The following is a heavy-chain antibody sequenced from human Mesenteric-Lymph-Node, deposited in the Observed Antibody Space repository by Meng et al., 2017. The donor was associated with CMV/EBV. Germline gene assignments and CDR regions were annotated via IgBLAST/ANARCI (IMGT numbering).Heavy chain of an antibody. CDR3: ARAGLGDLLDY. CDR1: GFSFSSYS. D-gene: IGHD2-21*02. J-gene: IGHJ4*02. Sequence: GGSLRLSCAASGFSFSSYSMKWVRQAPGKGLECVSYISSGSSTTYYADSVKGRFTISRDNSKNSVYLQMDLPRVEDTAAYYCARAGLGDLLDYWGQGILVTVSS. CDR2: ISSGSSTT. V-gene: IGHV3-48*04.